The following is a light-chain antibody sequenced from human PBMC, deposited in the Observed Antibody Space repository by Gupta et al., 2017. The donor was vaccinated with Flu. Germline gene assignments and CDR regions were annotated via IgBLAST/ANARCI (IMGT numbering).Light chain of an antibody. CDR1: SSDVGGFHY. J-gene: IGLJ3*02. V-gene: IGLV2-14*01. CDR2: EVR. CDR3: SSYTTSSTPWV. Sequence: QSALTQPASVSGSPGQSITISCTGASSDVGGFHYVSWYQQHPGEAPRLIIYEVRNRPSGISNRFSGSKSGNAASLTISGLQTEDEGDYYCSSYTTSSTPWVFGGGTRLTVL.